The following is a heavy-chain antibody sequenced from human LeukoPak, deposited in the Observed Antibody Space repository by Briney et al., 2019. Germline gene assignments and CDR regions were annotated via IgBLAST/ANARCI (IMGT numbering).Heavy chain of an antibody. V-gene: IGHV3-21*01. Sequence: PGGSLRLSCAASGFTFSSYSMNWDRQAPGKGLEWVSSISSSSSYIYYADSVKGRFTISRDNAKNSLYLQMNSLRAEDTAVYYCARDRIVGATSVLSDIWGQGTMVTVSS. D-gene: IGHD1-26*01. CDR2: ISSSSSYI. CDR3: ARDRIVGATSVLSDI. CDR1: GFTFSSYS. J-gene: IGHJ3*02.